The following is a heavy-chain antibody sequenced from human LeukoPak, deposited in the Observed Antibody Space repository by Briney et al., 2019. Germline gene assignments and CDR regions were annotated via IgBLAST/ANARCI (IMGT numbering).Heavy chain of an antibody. V-gene: IGHV3-48*01. CDR2: ISSSSSTI. J-gene: IGHJ6*03. CDR3: ARDHGSSSWYGNYYYMDV. CDR1: GFSFGSYS. D-gene: IGHD6-13*01. Sequence: WGSLSLSCAASGFSFGSYSMLWVRQAPGKGLEWVSYISSSSSTIYYADSVKGRFTISRDNSKNTLYLQMNSLRAEDTAVYYCARDHGSSSWYGNYYYMDVWGKGTTVSVSS.